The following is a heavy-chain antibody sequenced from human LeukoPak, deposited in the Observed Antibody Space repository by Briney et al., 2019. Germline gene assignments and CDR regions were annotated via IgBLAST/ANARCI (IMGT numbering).Heavy chain of an antibody. V-gene: IGHV4-59*08. J-gene: IGHJ4*02. D-gene: IGHD6-19*01. CDR3: ARALPTYSSGWPLSDY. CDR1: GGSISSYY. Sequence: SETLSLTCTVSGGSISSYYWSWIRQPPGKGLEWIGYIYYSGSTNYNPSLKSRVTISVDTSKNQFSLKLSSVTAADTAVYYCARALPTYSSGWPLSDYWGQGTLVTVSS. CDR2: IYYSGST.